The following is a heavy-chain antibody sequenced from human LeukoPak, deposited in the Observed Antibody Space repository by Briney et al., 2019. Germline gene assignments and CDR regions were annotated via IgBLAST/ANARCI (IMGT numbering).Heavy chain of an antibody. CDR3: AREGLPGYDSSGYALD. V-gene: IGHV3-53*04. CDR1: GFTVSSNY. Sequence: GGSLRLSCAASGFTVSSNYMSWVRQAPGKGLEGVSVIYSGGSTYYADSVKGRFTISRHNSKNTLYLQMNSLRAEDTAVYYCAREGLPGYDSSGYALDWGQGTLVTVSS. J-gene: IGHJ4*02. CDR2: IYSGGST. D-gene: IGHD3-22*01.